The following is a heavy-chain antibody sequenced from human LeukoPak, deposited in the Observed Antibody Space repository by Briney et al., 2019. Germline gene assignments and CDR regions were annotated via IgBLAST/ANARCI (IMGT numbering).Heavy chain of an antibody. Sequence: SVKVSCKASGGTFSSYAISWVRQAPGQGLEWMGGIITIFGTANYAQKFQGRVTITADEYTSTAYMELSSLRSEDTAVYYCATYSGSYYYCDYWGQGTLVTVSS. D-gene: IGHD1-26*01. CDR2: IITIFGTA. J-gene: IGHJ4*02. CDR1: GGTFSSYA. CDR3: ATYSGSYYYCDY. V-gene: IGHV1-69*13.